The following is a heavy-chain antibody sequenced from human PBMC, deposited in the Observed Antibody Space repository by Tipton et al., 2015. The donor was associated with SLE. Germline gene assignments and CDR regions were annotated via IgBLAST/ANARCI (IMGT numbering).Heavy chain of an antibody. V-gene: IGHV1-18*01. J-gene: IGHJ4*02. Sequence: QLVQSGTEVKKPGASVKVSCKASGYTFTSYGISWVRQAPGQGLEWMGWISAYNGNTNYEQRVQGRVTMTTDTSTSTAYMDLRSLTSDDTAVYYCARGDAGGWFLKLWKYWGQGTLVTVSS. CDR2: ISAYNGNT. D-gene: IGHD6-19*01. CDR3: ARGDAGGWFLKLWKY. CDR1: GYTFTSYG.